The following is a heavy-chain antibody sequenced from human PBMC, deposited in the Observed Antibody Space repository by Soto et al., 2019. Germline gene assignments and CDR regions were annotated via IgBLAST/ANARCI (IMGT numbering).Heavy chain of an antibody. CDR3: TGEVASGY. J-gene: IGHJ4*02. CDR1: GFTGSTYG. V-gene: IGHV3-30*03. D-gene: IGHD2-8*02. CDR2: ISRDGGTK. Sequence: QVKLVESGGGVVQPGRSLRLSCAVSGFTGSTYGMHWVRQVPGKGLEWVAVISRDGGTKYYADSVKGRFTISRDNSRNTLFLEMNSLRGDDMAVYYCTGEVASGYWGQGTLVTVSS.